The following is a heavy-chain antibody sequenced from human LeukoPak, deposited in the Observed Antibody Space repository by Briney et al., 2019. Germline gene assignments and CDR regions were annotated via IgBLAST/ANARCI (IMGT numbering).Heavy chain of an antibody. Sequence: SVKVSCKASGGTFSSYAISWVRQAPGQGLEWMGGIIPISGTANYAQKFQGRVTITADESTSTAYMELSSLRSEDTAVYYCARGGRLQSYFDYWGQGTLVTVSS. CDR1: GGTFSSYA. CDR3: ARGGRLQSYFDY. V-gene: IGHV1-69*13. CDR2: IIPISGTA. D-gene: IGHD5-24*01. J-gene: IGHJ4*02.